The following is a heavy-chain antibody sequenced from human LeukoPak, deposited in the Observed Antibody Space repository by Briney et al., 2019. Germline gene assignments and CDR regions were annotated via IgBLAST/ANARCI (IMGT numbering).Heavy chain of an antibody. J-gene: IGHJ4*02. D-gene: IGHD2-2*01. CDR1: GGSISSSSYY. Sequence: PSETLSLTCTVSGGSISSSSYYWGWIRQPPGKGLEWIGYIYYSGSTYYNPSLKSRVTISVDTSKNQFSLKLSSVTAADTAVYYCARAPAAMLRRFDYWGQGTLVTVSS. CDR2: IYYSGST. V-gene: IGHV4-30-4*08. CDR3: ARAPAAMLRRFDY.